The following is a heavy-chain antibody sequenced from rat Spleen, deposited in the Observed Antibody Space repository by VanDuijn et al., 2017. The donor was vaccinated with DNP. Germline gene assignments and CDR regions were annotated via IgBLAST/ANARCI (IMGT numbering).Heavy chain of an antibody. CDR1: GFTFNNYD. CDR3: AREQHYHFDY. Sequence: EVQLVDSGGGLVQPGRSLKLSCAASGFTFNNYDMAWVRQAPTKGLEWVASISPSGGSTYYRDSVKGRFTISRDNAYSSLYLQMNSLNSEDTATYYCAREQHYHFDYWGQGVMITVSS. D-gene: IGHD1-4*01. J-gene: IGHJ2*01. V-gene: IGHV5-27*01. CDR2: ISPSGGST.